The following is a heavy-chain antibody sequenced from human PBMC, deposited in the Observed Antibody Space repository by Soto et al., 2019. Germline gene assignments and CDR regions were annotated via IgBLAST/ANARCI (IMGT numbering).Heavy chain of an antibody. CDR1: GDSISNGGYY. D-gene: IGHD1-26*01. J-gene: IGHJ3*01. V-gene: IGHV4-31*03. CDR3: ASPSCGPRVGATATGALDV. CDR2: IYYSGHT. Sequence: QVQLQESGPGLVKPSQTLSLTCTVSGDSISNGGYYWSWIRQHPGKGLEWIGYIYYSGHTYYNPSHKRRVTISIDTSKNQFSLNLSSVTAADTAFYYCASPSCGPRVGATATGALDVWGQGTMDTVSS.